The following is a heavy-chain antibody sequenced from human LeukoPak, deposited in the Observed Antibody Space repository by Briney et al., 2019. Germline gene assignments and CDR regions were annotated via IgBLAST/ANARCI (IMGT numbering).Heavy chain of an antibody. Sequence: SQTLSLTCTVTGGSISIGGYYWSWIRQHPGKGLEWIGYSSHNGSPYNNPSLESRLTMSVDPSKNQCSLKLRSLTAADTAVYFCARIIVGASFDYWGQGTLITVSS. V-gene: IGHV4-31*03. J-gene: IGHJ4*02. D-gene: IGHD1-26*01. CDR2: SSHNGSP. CDR1: GGSISIGGYY. CDR3: ARIIVGASFDY.